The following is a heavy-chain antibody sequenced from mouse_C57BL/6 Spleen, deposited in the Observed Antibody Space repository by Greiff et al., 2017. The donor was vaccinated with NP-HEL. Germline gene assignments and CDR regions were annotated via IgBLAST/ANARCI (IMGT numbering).Heavy chain of an antibody. CDR3: ARDRNYYGSSYGWCAY. CDR1: GFTFSSYA. Sequence: EVKVVESGGGLVKPGGSLKLSCAASGFTFSSYAMSWVRQTPEKRLEWVATISDGGSYTYYPDNVKGRFTISRDNAKNNLYLQMSHLKSEDTAMYYCARDRNYYGSSYGWCAYWGQGTLVTVSA. CDR2: ISDGGSYT. V-gene: IGHV5-4*01. D-gene: IGHD1-1*01. J-gene: IGHJ3*01.